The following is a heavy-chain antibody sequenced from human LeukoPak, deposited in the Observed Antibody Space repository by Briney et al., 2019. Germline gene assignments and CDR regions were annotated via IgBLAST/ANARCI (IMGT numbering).Heavy chain of an antibody. V-gene: IGHV3-43*01. CDR2: ISWDGGST. CDR3: ARGAPSYYYYMDV. CDR1: GFTFDDYT. J-gene: IGHJ6*03. Sequence: GGSLRLSCAASGFTFDDYTMHWVRQAPGKGLEWVSLISWDGGSTYYADSVKGRFTISRDNSKNSLYLQMNSLRTEDTALYYCARGAPSYYYYMDVWGQGTLVTVSS.